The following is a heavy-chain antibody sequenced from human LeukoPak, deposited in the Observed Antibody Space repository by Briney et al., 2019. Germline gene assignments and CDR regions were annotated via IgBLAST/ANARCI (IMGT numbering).Heavy chain of an antibody. V-gene: IGHV3-23*01. CDR1: GFSFGNYA. CDR2: ISTGGSR. CDR3: AKSFRSTSLDY. J-gene: IGHJ4*02. Sequence: GGSLRLSCAASGFSFGNYAMNWVRQAPGKGLEWVSGISTGGSRYYADSVKGRFTISRDNSRNTLYLQMNSLRAGDTAVYYCAKSFRSTSLDYWGQGTLVTVSS. D-gene: IGHD2-2*01.